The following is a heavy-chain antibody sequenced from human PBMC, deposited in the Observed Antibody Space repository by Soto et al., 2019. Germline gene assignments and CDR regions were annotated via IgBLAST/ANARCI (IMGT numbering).Heavy chain of an antibody. D-gene: IGHD3-10*01. V-gene: IGHV1-18*01. CDR3: ARSGSYYPARNWFGP. CDR1: GYTFTSYG. Sequence: QAQLVQSGVEMKNVGASVKVSCKASGYTFTSYGISWVRQAPGQGLEWMRWISGFNDDTNHAQKFQGRVTVTKDTSTSTAYMELRSLKSDDTAVYYCARSGSYYPARNWFGPWGQGTLVTVSS. CDR2: ISGFNDDT. J-gene: IGHJ5*02.